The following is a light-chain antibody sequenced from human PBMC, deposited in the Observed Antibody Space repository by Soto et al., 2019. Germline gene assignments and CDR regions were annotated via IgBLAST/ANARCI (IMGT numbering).Light chain of an antibody. J-gene: IGKJ4*01. CDR2: DAS. CDR1: QSVSRN. Sequence: EIVLTQSQGTLSLSPGERGTLSCRASQSVSRNYLVWYQQKPGQAPRLLIYDASTRATGIPASFSGSGSGTEFTLTISSLQSQDFAVYYCQQYYKWPLTFGGGTKVDIK. CDR3: QQYYKWPLT. V-gene: IGKV3-15*01.